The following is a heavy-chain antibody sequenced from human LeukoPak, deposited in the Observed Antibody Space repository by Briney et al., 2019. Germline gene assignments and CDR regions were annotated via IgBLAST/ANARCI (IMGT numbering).Heavy chain of an antibody. CDR2: IIPIFGTA. Sequence: ASVKVSCKASGGTFSSYAISWMRQAPGQGLEWMGGIIPIFGTANYAQKFQGRVTITADKSTSTAYMELSSLRSEDTAVYYCARELDSSGYFDYWGQGSLVTVSS. D-gene: IGHD3-22*01. CDR3: ARELDSSGYFDY. J-gene: IGHJ4*02. V-gene: IGHV1-69*06. CDR1: GGTFSSYA.